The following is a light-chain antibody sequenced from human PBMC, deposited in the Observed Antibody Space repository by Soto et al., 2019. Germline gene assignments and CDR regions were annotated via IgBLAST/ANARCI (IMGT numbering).Light chain of an antibody. Sequence: DIVLTQSQATLSLFPGKGATLSCMASHSDEDYLAWYQQKPGQPPRLLIYGASTRATGIPDRFSGSGSGTDFTLTISSLQPEDFAVYYCQQYNNWPLTFGGGTKVDI. CDR3: QQYNNWPLT. CDR2: GAS. V-gene: IGKV3-11*01. CDR1: HSDEDY. J-gene: IGKJ4*01.